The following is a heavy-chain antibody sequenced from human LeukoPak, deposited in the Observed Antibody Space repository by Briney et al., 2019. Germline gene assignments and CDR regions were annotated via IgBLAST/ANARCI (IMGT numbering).Heavy chain of an antibody. CDR3: ARDHIGGSTADS. Sequence: PGGSLRLSCAASGFTFSSYSMNWVRQAPGKGLEWVSSISSSSSYIYYADSVKGRFTISRDNAKNSLYLQMNSLRAEDTAVYYCARDHIGGSTADSWGQGSLVTVSS. D-gene: IGHD2-21*01. V-gene: IGHV3-21*01. J-gene: IGHJ4*02. CDR1: GFTFSSYS. CDR2: ISSSSSYI.